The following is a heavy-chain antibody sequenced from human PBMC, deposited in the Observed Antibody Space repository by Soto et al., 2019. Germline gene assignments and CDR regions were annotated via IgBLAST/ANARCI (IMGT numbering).Heavy chain of an antibody. Sequence: TLSLTCSVSGVSLTSGTYYWSWIRQHPGKGLEWIGYIFYSGSTDYNPSPKSRVNISVDTSKNQFSLKLSSVTAADKAVYYCASTEDFFDYWGQGTLVTVSS. CDR3: ASTEDFFDY. CDR1: GVSLTSGTYY. V-gene: IGHV4-31*03. CDR2: IFYSGST. J-gene: IGHJ4*02.